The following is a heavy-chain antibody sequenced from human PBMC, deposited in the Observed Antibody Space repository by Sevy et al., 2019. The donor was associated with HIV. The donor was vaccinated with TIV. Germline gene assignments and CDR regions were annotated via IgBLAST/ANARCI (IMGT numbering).Heavy chain of an antibody. CDR1: GFTFSDYW. J-gene: IGHJ3*02. Sequence: GGSLRLSCAASGFTFSDYWMTWVRQAPGKDLEWVAIIKRDESVKHYVDSVKGRFSVSRDNAKNSLYLHMNSLRADDTALYYCARDSSYCSGDKCYDVFDIWGQGTMVTVSS. V-gene: IGHV3-7*01. D-gene: IGHD2-21*01. CDR2: IKRDESVK. CDR3: ARDSSYCSGDKCYDVFDI.